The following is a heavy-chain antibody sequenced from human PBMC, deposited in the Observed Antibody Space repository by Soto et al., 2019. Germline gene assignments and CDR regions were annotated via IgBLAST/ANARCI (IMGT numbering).Heavy chain of an antibody. Sequence: SETLSLTCTVSGGSISSGGYYWSWIRQHPGKGLEWIGYIYYSGSTYYNPSLKSRVTISVDTSKNQFSLKLSSVTAADTAVYYCARGIGEYDFWIGYYRALGDYDGKDVWGQGTTVTVSS. CDR2: IYYSGST. CDR1: GGSISSGGYY. CDR3: ARGIGEYDFWIGYYRALGDYDGKDV. V-gene: IGHV4-31*03. J-gene: IGHJ6*02. D-gene: IGHD3-3*01.